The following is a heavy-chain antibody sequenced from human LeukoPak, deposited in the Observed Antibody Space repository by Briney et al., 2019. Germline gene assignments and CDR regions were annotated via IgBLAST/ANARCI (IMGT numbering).Heavy chain of an antibody. Sequence: PGGSLRLSCAASGFTFSDYYMSWIRQAPGKGLEWVSYISSSGSTIYYADSVKGRFTISRDNSKNTLYLQMNSLRAEDTAVYYCARRSGIAVAGAFDYWGQGTLVTVSS. D-gene: IGHD6-19*01. V-gene: IGHV3-11*01. CDR1: GFTFSDYY. J-gene: IGHJ4*02. CDR3: ARRSGIAVAGAFDY. CDR2: ISSSGSTI.